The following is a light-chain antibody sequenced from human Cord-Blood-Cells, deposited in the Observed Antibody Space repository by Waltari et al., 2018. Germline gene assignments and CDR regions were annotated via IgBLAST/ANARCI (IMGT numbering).Light chain of an antibody. V-gene: IGLV1-44*01. CDR2: SNN. CDR1: SSNIGSHT. Sequence: QSVLPQPPSASGTPGQRVTISCSGSSSNIGSHTVTWYQQLPGTAPTLLIYSNNPRPSGVPDRFSGSKSGTSASLAISGLQSEDEADYYCAAWDDSLNGPVFGGGTKLTVL. CDR3: AAWDDSLNGPV. J-gene: IGLJ3*02.